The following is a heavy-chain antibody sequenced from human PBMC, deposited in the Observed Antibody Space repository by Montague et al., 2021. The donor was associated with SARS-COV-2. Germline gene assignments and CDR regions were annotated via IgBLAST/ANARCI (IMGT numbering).Heavy chain of an antibody. D-gene: IGHD5-12*01. V-gene: IGHV3-48*03. CDR2: ISVGSGPI. J-gene: IGHJ4*02. CDR1: GFTFSSDE. Sequence: SLRLSCAASGFTFSSDEMNWVRQVPGKGLEWVSFISVGSGPIFYADSVKGRFTISRDDAKSSLYLQMNSLRAEDTAFYYCARDRGGYEPIFFDFWGQGALVTVSS. CDR3: ARDRGGYEPIFFDF.